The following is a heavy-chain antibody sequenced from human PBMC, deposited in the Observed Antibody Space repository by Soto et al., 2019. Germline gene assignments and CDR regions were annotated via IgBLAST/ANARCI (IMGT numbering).Heavy chain of an antibody. CDR3: AKGGPDGFCSGGRCYFDY. Sequence: EVQLVESGGGLVQPGRSLRLSCAASGFTFDDYAMHWVRRVPGKGLEWVSSISWNSNIIGYAGSVKGRFTNSRDNAKNSLYLQMNSLRPEDTALYYCAKGGPDGFCSGGRCYFDYWGQGTLVTVSS. D-gene: IGHD2-15*01. CDR1: GFTFDDYA. CDR2: ISWNSNII. V-gene: IGHV3-9*01. J-gene: IGHJ4*02.